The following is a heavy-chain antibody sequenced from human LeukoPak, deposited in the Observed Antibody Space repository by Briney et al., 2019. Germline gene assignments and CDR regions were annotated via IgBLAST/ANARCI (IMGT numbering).Heavy chain of an antibody. D-gene: IGHD3-16*01. CDR2: TYSGGTT. CDR1: GFIVSSDH. V-gene: IGHV3-53*01. J-gene: IGHJ4*02. CDR3: IRGDPGY. Sequence: GGSLRLSCEASGFIVSSDHMNWVRQAPGKGLEWVSLTYSGGTTYYADSVKGRFTVSRDISKNTLYLQMNSLRAEDTAVYYCIRGDPGYWGQGTLVTVSS.